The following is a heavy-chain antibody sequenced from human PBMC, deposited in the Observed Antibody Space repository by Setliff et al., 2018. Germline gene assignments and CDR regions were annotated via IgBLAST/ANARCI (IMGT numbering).Heavy chain of an antibody. D-gene: IGHD3-3*01. CDR3: ARMGGFQYMDV. CDR1: GGSFSNYY. V-gene: IGHV4-59*10. Sequence: PSETLSLTCVVYGGSFSNYYWSWIRQPAGKGLEWLGQIYTSWSTNYNPSLKGRATLSIDASKRQFSLKLTSVTAADTAVYYCARMGGFQYMDVWGKGTTVTVSS. CDR2: IYTSWST. J-gene: IGHJ6*03.